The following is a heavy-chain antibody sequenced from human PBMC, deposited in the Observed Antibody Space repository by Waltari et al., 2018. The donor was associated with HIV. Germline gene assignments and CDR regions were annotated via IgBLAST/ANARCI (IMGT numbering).Heavy chain of an antibody. CDR3: ARMDYGSGTPPLDIYVMDV. V-gene: IGHV4-38-2*01. D-gene: IGHD3-10*01. Sequence: QLLLQESGPGLVKPSETRSLTCSVAAYSIRHGFSWGSLLQPPGEGLEWIATVHQSGRAYYRPSLKSRVTISMDTSRNQFSLKMNSVTAADTAVYYCARMDYGSGTPPLDIYVMDVWGQGTTVTVSS. CDR2: VHQSGRA. CDR1: AYSIRHGFS. J-gene: IGHJ6*02.